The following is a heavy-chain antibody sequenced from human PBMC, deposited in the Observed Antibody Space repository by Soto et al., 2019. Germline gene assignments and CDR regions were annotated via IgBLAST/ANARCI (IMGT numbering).Heavy chain of an antibody. J-gene: IGHJ1*01. CDR2: IWYDGSNK. CDR3: ARDSGPDSSGYYPSWLQH. CDR1: GFTFSSYG. V-gene: IGHV3-33*01. D-gene: IGHD3-22*01. Sequence: QVQLVESGGGVVQPGRSLRLSCAASGFTFSSYGMHWVRQAPGKGLEWVAVIWYDGSNKYYADSVKGRFTISRDNSKNTLYLQMNSLRAEDTAVYYCARDSGPDSSGYYPSWLQHWGQGTLVTVSS.